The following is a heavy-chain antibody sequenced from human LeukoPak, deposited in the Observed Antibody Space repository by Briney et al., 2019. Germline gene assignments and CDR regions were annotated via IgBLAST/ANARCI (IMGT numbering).Heavy chain of an antibody. CDR2: ISGSGGST. CDR3: AKGYFDWLLLFDY. D-gene: IGHD3-9*01. V-gene: IGHV3-23*01. Sequence: QPGGSLRLSCAASGFTFSSYAMSWVRQAPGKGLEWVSAISGSGGSTYYADSVKGRFTISRDNSKNTLYLQMNSLRAEYTAVYYCAKGYFDWLLLFDYWGQGTLVTVSS. J-gene: IGHJ4*02. CDR1: GFTFSSYA.